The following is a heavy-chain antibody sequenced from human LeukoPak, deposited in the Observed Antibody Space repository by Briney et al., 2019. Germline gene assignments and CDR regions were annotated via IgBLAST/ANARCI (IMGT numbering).Heavy chain of an antibody. CDR2: IYYSGSN. V-gene: IGHV4-59*01. J-gene: IGHJ4*02. Sequence: SETLSLTCTVSGGSLSSYYWSWIRQPPGKGLEWIGYIYYSGSNNYNPSLKSRVTISVDPSEYQFSLKLSSVTAAESAVYYGARGSDSGYYPYYFDYWGQGTLVTVSS. D-gene: IGHD3-22*01. CDR3: ARGSDSGYYPYYFDY. CDR1: GGSLSSYY.